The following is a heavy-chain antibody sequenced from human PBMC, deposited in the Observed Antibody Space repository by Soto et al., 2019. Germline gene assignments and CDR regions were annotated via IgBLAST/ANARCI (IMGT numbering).Heavy chain of an antibody. CDR2: IGTVGDT. CDR1: GFTFSSYD. Sequence: EVQLVESGGGLVQPGGSLRLFCAGSGFTFSSYDMHWVRQATGKGLEWVSTIGTVGDTYYADSVKGRFTISRDNSKNTLYMQMNSLRAEDTAVYYCAKAHSVVVPAAYSGNWGQGTLVTVSS. D-gene: IGHD2-2*01. CDR3: AKAHSVVVPAAYSGN. J-gene: IGHJ4*02. V-gene: IGHV3-13*01.